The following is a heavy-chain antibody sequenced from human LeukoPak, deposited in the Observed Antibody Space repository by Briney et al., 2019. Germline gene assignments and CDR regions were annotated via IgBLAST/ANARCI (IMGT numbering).Heavy chain of an antibody. Sequence: GESLKISCKGSGYRFISYWIGWVRQMPGKGLEWMGIIYPGDSDTRYGPSSQGQVTISADKSISTAYLQWSSLKASDTAMYYCATLRSGYYYDYFHYWGQGTLVTVSS. D-gene: IGHD3-22*01. V-gene: IGHV5-51*01. CDR3: ATLRSGYYYDYFHY. CDR2: IYPGDSDT. J-gene: IGHJ4*02. CDR1: GYRFISYW.